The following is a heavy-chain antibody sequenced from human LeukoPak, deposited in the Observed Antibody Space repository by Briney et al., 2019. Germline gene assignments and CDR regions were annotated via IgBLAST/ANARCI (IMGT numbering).Heavy chain of an antibody. CDR2: INPNSGGT. Sequence: ASVKVSCKASGYTFTGYYMRWVRQAPGQGLEWMGWINPNSGGTNYAQKLQGRVTMTTDTSTSTAYMELRSLRSDDTAVYYCARLYSGYDGAADYWGQGTLVTVSS. CDR1: GYTFTGYY. J-gene: IGHJ4*02. CDR3: ARLYSGYDGAADY. V-gene: IGHV1-2*02. D-gene: IGHD5-12*01.